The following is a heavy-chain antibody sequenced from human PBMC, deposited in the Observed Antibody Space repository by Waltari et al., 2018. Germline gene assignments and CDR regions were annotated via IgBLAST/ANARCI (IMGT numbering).Heavy chain of an antibody. Sequence: QVQLQQWGAGLLKPSETLSLTCAVYGGSFSGYYWSWIRQPPGKGLEWMGEINHSGSTNYNPSLKSRVTISVDTSKNQFSLKLSSVTAADTAVYYCARTYDYSNYDYYYYMDVWGKGTTVTVSS. V-gene: IGHV4-34*01. CDR2: INHSGST. CDR1: GGSFSGYY. CDR3: ARTYDYSNYDYYYYMDV. D-gene: IGHD4-4*01. J-gene: IGHJ6*03.